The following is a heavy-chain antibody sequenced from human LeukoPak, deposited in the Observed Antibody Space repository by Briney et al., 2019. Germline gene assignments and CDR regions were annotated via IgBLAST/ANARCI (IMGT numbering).Heavy chain of an antibody. CDR2: INGGGGST. D-gene: IGHD2-2*01. J-gene: IGHJ4*02. CDR3: AKSWCETICYGIYD. V-gene: IGHV3-23*01. Sequence: GASVKVSCKASGFTFSSYAMSWVRQAPGKGLDCVSSINGGGGSTYYADSVKGRFTISRDNSKNTLYLQMNSLRADDTAVYYCAKSWCETICYGIYDWGQGTLVTVS. CDR1: GFTFSSYA.